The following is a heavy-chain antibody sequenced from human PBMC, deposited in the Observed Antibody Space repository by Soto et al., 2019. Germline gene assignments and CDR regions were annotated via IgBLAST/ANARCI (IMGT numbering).Heavy chain of an antibody. CDR2: IYSGGST. CDR3: PIDERGGYFHY. J-gene: IGHJ4*02. CDR1: GFTVSSNY. Sequence: EVQLVESGGGLIQPGGSLRLSCAASGFTVSSNYMSWVRQAPGKGLEWVSVIYSGGSTYYADSVKGRFTISRDNSKNTLYLLMNSLRAGYMSLYYCPIDERGGYFHYWGQGSLVTVSS. V-gene: IGHV3-53*01. D-gene: IGHD1-1*01.